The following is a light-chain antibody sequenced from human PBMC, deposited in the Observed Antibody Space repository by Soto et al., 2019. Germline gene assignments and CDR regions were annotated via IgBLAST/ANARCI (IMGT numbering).Light chain of an antibody. V-gene: IGKV3-15*01. J-gene: IGKJ4*01. Sequence: EIVMTQSPATLSVSAGERATLSCRASQTVSSSLAWFQQKPGQAPRLLIYGTFIRATGIPARFSGSGSGTEFTLTISSLQSEDIAAYYCQKYNSAPLTFGGGTKVEIK. CDR2: GTF. CDR1: QTVSSS. CDR3: QKYNSAPLT.